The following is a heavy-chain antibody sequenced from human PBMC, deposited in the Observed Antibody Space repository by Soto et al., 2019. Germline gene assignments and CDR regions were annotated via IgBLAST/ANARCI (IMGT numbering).Heavy chain of an antibody. CDR3: ARDERKNFGVVIRRGYYYGMDV. Sequence: QVQLVQSGAEVKKPGSSVKVSCKASGGTFSSYAISWVRQAPGQGLEWMGGIIPIFGTANYAQKFQGRVTITADESTSTDYMELSSLRSEDTAVYYCARDERKNFGVVIRRGYYYGMDVWGQGTTVTVSS. CDR2: IIPIFGTA. V-gene: IGHV1-69*01. CDR1: GGTFSSYA. J-gene: IGHJ6*02. D-gene: IGHD3-3*01.